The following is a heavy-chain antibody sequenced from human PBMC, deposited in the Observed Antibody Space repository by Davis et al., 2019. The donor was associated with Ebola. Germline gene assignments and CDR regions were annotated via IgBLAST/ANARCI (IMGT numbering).Heavy chain of an antibody. CDR2: IYPGDADT. D-gene: IGHD5-24*01. V-gene: IGHV5-51*01. CDR3: VRRGDGYNYHFDS. CDR1: GYSFTSYW. J-gene: IGHJ4*02. Sequence: GESLKISCKGSGYSFTSYWIGWVRQMPGKGLEWMAIIYPGDADTRYSPSFQGQVTISADASITTAYLQWSSLKASDTAMYYCVRRGDGYNYHFDSWGQGTRVTVSS.